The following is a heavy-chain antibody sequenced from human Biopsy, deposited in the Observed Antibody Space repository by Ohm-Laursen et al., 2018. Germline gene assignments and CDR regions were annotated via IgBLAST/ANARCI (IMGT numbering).Heavy chain of an antibody. V-gene: IGHV1-2*02. J-gene: IGHJ5*01. CDR3: ARELGDFWGGRQFDF. D-gene: IGHD3-3*01. CDR1: AYSFGDHR. Sequence: ASVKVSCNASAYSFGDHRIHWVRQAPGQGLEWMGWIDPKSGGTNYAQKFQGRATMTRDTSISTTYMELRRLTSDDTAVFYCARELGDFWGGRQFDFWGQGTLVTVSS. CDR2: IDPKSGGT.